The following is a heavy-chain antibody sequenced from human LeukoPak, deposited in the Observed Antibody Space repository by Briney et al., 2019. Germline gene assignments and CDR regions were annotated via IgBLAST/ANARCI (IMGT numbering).Heavy chain of an antibody. CDR3: ARDERSAAAGSAYYLDS. V-gene: IGHV1-18*01. J-gene: IGHJ4*02. CDR1: GYSFTNCG. CDR2: ISGFNSNA. D-gene: IGHD6-13*01. Sequence: ASVKVSCKASGYSFTNCGSSWVRQAPGQGLEWMGWISGFNSNANFAPKLQDRVTLATDASTSTAYMELRSLRSDDTAVYYCARDERSAAAGSAYYLDSWGQGTLVTVSS.